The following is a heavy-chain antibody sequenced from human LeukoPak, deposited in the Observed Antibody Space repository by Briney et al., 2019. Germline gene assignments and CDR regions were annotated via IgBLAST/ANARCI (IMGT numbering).Heavy chain of an antibody. CDR2: INPDTGST. J-gene: IGHJ4*02. V-gene: IGHV1-2*06. CDR1: GYTFSGYY. CDR3: ARDLRALGDYFDY. D-gene: IGHD7-27*01. Sequence: GASVKVSCKASGYTFSGYYLHWVRQAPGQPLEWMGRINPDTGSTKHAEKFQGRVTMTRDTSISVAYMELTTLRSDDAAVYYCARDLRALGDYFDYWGQGTLVTVSS.